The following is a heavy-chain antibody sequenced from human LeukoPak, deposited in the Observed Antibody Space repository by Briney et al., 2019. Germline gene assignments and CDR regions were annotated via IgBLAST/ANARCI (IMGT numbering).Heavy chain of an antibody. J-gene: IGHJ4*02. Sequence: SETLSLTCSVSGGSTSNYYWSWIRQSPGKGPEWIGYIYNSGSTNYNPSLKSRVTMSVDTSKNQFSLKLGSVTAADTAVYYCARDRYYYDSSGSVFDYWGQGTLVTVSS. CDR1: GGSTSNYY. CDR3: ARDRYYYDSSGSVFDY. V-gene: IGHV4-59*12. D-gene: IGHD3-22*01. CDR2: IYNSGST.